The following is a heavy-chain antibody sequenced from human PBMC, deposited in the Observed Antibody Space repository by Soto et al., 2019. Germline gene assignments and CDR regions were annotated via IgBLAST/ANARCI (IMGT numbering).Heavy chain of an antibody. D-gene: IGHD3-22*01. CDR3: ARPGYYYDSSSVWFDP. V-gene: IGHV1-2*02. Sequence: GASVKVSCKASGYTFTGYYMHWVRQAPGQGLEWMGWINPNSGGTNYAQKFQGRVTMTRDTSISTAYMELSRLRSDDTAVYYCARPGYYYDSSSVWFDPWGQGTLVTVSS. CDR2: INPNSGGT. CDR1: GYTFTGYY. J-gene: IGHJ5*02.